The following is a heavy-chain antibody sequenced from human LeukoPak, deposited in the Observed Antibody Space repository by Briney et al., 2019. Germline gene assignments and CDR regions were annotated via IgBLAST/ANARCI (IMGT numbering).Heavy chain of an antibody. J-gene: IGHJ4*02. D-gene: IGHD5-18*01. CDR3: ARESPYSYGQHPYDY. CDR1: GFTFSPYS. V-gene: IGHV3-48*04. CDR2: MSSGGSTI. Sequence: QPGGSLRLSCAASGFTFSPYSVNWVRQAPGKGLEWVSYMSSGGSTIYYADSVKGRFTISRDNAKNSLYLQMNSLRAEDTAVYYCARESPYSYGQHPYDYWGQGTLVTVSS.